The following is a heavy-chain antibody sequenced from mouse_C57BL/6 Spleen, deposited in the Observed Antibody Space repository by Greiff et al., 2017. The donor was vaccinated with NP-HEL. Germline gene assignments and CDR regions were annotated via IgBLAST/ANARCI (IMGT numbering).Heavy chain of an antibody. CDR2: ISSGGSYT. CDR1: GFTFSSYG. J-gene: IGHJ4*01. V-gene: IGHV5-6*01. D-gene: IGHD2-3*01. CDR3: ARQGLLYAMDY. Sequence: EVNVVESGGDLVKPGGSLKLSCAASGFTFSSYGMSWVRQTPDKRLEWVATISSGGSYTYYPDSVKGRFTISRDNAKNTLYLQMSSLKSEDTAMYYCARQGLLYAMDYWGQGTSVTVSS.